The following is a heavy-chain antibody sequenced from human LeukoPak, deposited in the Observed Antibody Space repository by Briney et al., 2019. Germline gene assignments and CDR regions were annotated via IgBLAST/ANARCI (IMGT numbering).Heavy chain of an antibody. CDR1: GGSFSGYY. CDR2: INHSGST. J-gene: IGHJ4*02. CDR3: ARVVPDCSSTSCYIDY. Sequence: SETLSLTCAVYGGSFSGYYWSWIRQPPGKGLEWIGEINHSGSTNYNPSLKSRVTISVDTSKNQFSLKLSSVTAADTAVYYCARVVPDCSSTSCYIDYWGQGTPVTVSS. V-gene: IGHV4-34*01. D-gene: IGHD2-2*02.